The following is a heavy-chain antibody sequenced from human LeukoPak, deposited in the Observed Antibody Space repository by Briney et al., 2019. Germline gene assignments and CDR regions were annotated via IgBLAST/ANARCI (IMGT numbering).Heavy chain of an antibody. Sequence: ETLSLTCTVSGGSISSYYWSWVRQAPGKGLEWVSSITSSSSYIYYADSVKGRFTISRDNAKNSLYLQMNSLRVEDTAVYYCAAIAAAFPWGQGTLVTVSS. CDR3: AAIAAAFP. D-gene: IGHD6-13*01. CDR2: ITSSSSYI. CDR1: GGSISSYY. J-gene: IGHJ5*02. V-gene: IGHV3-21*06.